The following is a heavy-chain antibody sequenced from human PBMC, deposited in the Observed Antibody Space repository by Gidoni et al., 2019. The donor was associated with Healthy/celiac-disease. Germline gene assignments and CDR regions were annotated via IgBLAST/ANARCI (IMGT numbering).Heavy chain of an antibody. D-gene: IGHD3-3*01. J-gene: IGHJ4*02. CDR1: GGSFSGYY. Sequence: QVQLQQWGAGLLKPSETLSLTCAVYGGSFSGYYWSWIRQPPGKGLEWIGEINHSGSTNYNPSLKSRVTISVDTSKNQFSLKLSSVTAADTAVYYCARGRGDFWSGYDYWGQGTLVTVSS. V-gene: IGHV4-34*01. CDR2: INHSGST. CDR3: ARGRGDFWSGYDY.